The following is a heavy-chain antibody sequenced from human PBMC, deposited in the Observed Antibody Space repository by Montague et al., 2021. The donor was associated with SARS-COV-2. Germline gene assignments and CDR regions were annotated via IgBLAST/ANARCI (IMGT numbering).Heavy chain of an antibody. CDR1: GDSISSTAYY. J-gene: IGHJ4*02. D-gene: IGHD3-16*01. Sequence: SETLSLTCTVSGDSISSTAYYWAWMRQPPGKGLEWIASIFYSGXTXYTXXXQXPVTISVDTSKNLFSLQLNSVTAADTSVYYCARHLRAGNRWHGLGADYWGQGTLVSVSS. CDR2: IFYSGXT. CDR3: ARHLRAGNRWHGLGADY. V-gene: IGHV4-39*01.